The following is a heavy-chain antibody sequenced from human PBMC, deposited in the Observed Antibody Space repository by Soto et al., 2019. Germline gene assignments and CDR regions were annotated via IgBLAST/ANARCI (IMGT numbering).Heavy chain of an antibody. CDR3: ARGAPGGGYLYYFDY. Sequence: SDTLSLICTVSGYSVSSGSYYWSWIRQPPGKGLEWIGYIYYSGSTNYIPTPKSRVTISVDTSKNQFSLKLNSVTAADTAVYYCARGAPGGGYLYYFDYWGQGTLVTVSS. D-gene: IGHD2-15*01. V-gene: IGHV4-61*01. CDR1: GYSVSSGSYY. CDR2: IYYSGST. J-gene: IGHJ4*02.